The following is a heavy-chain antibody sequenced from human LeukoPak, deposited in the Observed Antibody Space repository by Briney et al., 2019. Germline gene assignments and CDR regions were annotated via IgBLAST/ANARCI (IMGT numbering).Heavy chain of an antibody. V-gene: IGHV1-69*05. CDR3: ARDFYSSSFGDY. D-gene: IGHD6-6*01. CDR2: IILIFGTA. Sequence: ASVKVSCKASGGTFSSYAINWVRQAPGQGLEWMGRIILIFGTANYAQKFQGRVTITTDESTSTAYMELSSLRSEDTAVYYCARDFYSSSFGDYWGQGTLFTVSS. CDR1: GGTFSSYA. J-gene: IGHJ4*02.